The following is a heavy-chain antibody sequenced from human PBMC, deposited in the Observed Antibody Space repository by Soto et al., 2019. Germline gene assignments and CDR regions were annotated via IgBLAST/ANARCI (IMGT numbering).Heavy chain of an antibody. CDR1: GFTFSNYG. J-gene: IGHJ4*02. Sequence: PGGSLRLSCVVSGFTFSNYGMTWFRQAPGKGLEWASGISASGTNTNYADSVKGRFTISRDNSKDTLFLQIDSLRAEDTAVYFCARDEEWPPWRGYFDYWGQGTLVTVSS. CDR2: ISASGTNT. V-gene: IGHV3-23*01. D-gene: IGHD3-3*01. CDR3: ARDEEWPPWRGYFDY.